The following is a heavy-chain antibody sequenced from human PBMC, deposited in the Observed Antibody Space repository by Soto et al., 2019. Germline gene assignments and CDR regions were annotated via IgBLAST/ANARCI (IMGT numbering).Heavy chain of an antibody. CDR1: GYTFTSYG. CDR3: ARMGDVPYYYSGMDV. V-gene: IGHV1-18*01. CDR2: INGYNGNT. D-gene: IGHD3-16*01. Sequence: QVQLVQSGDEVKKPGASVKDSCKASGYTFTSYGISWVRQAPGQRLEWMGWINGYNGNTNHAQKLQGRVTMSTDTSTSTAYMELRSLRSDDSAVYYCARMGDVPYYYSGMDVWGQGTTVTVSS. J-gene: IGHJ6*02.